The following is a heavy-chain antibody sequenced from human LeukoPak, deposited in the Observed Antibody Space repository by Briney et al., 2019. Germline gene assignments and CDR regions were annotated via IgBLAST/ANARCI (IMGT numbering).Heavy chain of an antibody. D-gene: IGHD6-13*01. CDR3: ARERIAAGLGFYYYYYMDV. CDR2: IKQDGSEK. Sequence: PEGSLRLSCAASGFTFSSYWMSWVRQAPGKGLEWVANIKQDGSEKYYVDSVKGRFTISRDNAKNSLYLQMNSLRAEDTAVYYCARERIAAGLGFYYYYYMDVWGKGTTVTVSS. V-gene: IGHV3-7*01. CDR1: GFTFSSYW. J-gene: IGHJ6*03.